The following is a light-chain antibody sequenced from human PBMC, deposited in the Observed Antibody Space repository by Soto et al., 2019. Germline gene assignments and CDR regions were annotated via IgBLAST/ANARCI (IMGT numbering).Light chain of an antibody. V-gene: IGKV3-20*01. CDR3: QQYGSSRN. Sequence: EIVLTQSPGTLSLSPGERATLSCRASQSVSSSYLDWYQQKPGQAPRLLIYGASSRATGIPDRCSGSGSGTDFTLTISRLEPEDFAVYYCQQYGSSRNFGQGTKVEIK. CDR1: QSVSSSY. J-gene: IGKJ1*01. CDR2: GAS.